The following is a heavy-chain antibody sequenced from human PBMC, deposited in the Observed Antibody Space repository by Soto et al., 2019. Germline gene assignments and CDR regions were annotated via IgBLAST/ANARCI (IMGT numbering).Heavy chain of an antibody. V-gene: IGHV3-21*01. CDR3: ARVSTYYYGAGSIKYSDY. CDR2: ISSSSSYI. CDR1: GFTFSSYS. D-gene: IGHD3-10*01. Sequence: PGGSLRLSCAASGFTFSSYSMNWVRQAPGKGLEWVSSISSSSSYIHYADSVKGRFTISRDNAKNSLYLQMNSLRAEDTAVYYCARVSTYYYGAGSIKYSDYRGQGTLVTISS. J-gene: IGHJ4*02.